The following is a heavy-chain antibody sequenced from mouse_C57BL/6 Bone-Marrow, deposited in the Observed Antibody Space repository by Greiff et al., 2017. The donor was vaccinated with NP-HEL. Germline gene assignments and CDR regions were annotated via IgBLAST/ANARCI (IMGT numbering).Heavy chain of an antibody. D-gene: IGHD2-2*01. Sequence: VQLQQSGAELVRPGASVTLSCKASGYTFTDYEMHWVKQTPVHGLEWIGAIDPETGGTAYNQKFKGKAILTADKSSSTAYMELRSLTSEDSAVDYCTRGVRDYFDDWGQGTTLTVSS. CDR2: IDPETGGT. CDR3: TRGVRDYFDD. CDR1: GYTFTDYE. V-gene: IGHV1-15*01. J-gene: IGHJ2*01.